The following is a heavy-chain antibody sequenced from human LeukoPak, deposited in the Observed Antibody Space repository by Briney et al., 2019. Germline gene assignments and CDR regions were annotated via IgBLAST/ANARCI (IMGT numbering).Heavy chain of an antibody. V-gene: IGHV5-51*01. CDR1: GYSFTSYW. D-gene: IGHD1-26*01. Sequence: GESLKISCKGSGYSFTSYWIGWVRQMPGKGPEWMGIIYPGDSDTRYSPSFQGQVTISADKSISTAYLQWGSLKASDTAMYYCARQVRSIVGASCFDYWGQGTLVTVSS. CDR2: IYPGDSDT. CDR3: ARQVRSIVGASCFDY. J-gene: IGHJ4*02.